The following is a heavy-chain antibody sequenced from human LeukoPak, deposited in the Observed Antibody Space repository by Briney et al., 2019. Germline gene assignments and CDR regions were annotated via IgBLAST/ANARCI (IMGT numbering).Heavy chain of an antibody. CDR1: GFTFRTYW. CDR2: IGGDGSNT. CDR3: ARWNLGSDY. V-gene: IGHV3-74*01. Sequence: PGGSLRLSCGASGFTFRTYWMHWVRQAPGKGLVWVSRIGGDGSNTNFADSVRGRFAISRDNTKNSLYLQMNSLRAEDTGVYYCARWNLGSDYWGQGTLVTVSS. D-gene: IGHD1-1*01. J-gene: IGHJ4*02.